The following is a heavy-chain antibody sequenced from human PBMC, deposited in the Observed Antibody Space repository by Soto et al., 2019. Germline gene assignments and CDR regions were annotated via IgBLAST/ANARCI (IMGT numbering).Heavy chain of an antibody. Sequence: QVQLQQWGAGLLKPSETLSLTCAVYGGSFSGYYWSWIRQPPGKGLEWIGEINHSGSTNYNPSLKSRVIISVDTSKNQFSLKLSSVTAADTAVYYCARGGGGGYDFWSGYHYYYGMDVWGQGTTVTVSS. CDR1: GGSFSGYY. J-gene: IGHJ6*02. CDR3: ARGGGGGYDFWSGYHYYYGMDV. CDR2: INHSGST. V-gene: IGHV4-34*01. D-gene: IGHD3-3*01.